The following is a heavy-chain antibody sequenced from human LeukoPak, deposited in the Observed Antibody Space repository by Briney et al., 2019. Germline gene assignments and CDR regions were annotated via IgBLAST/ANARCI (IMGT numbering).Heavy chain of an antibody. CDR2: INPADSDT. D-gene: IGHD4-11*01. J-gene: IGHJ4*02. CDR3: ARHPRLQSAIDY. CDR1: GYNFASYW. Sequence: GESLKISCKGSGYNFASYWIGWVRQMPGKGLEWMGIINPADSDTRYSPSFQGQVTISADKSIGTTYLQWTSLKASDTAMYYCARHPRLQSAIDYWGQGTLVTVSS. V-gene: IGHV5-51*01.